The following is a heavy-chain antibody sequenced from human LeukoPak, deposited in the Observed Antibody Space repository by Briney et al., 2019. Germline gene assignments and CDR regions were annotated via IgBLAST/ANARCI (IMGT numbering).Heavy chain of an antibody. J-gene: IGHJ6*03. V-gene: IGHV1-18*01. CDR2: ISALNGHT. Sequence: ASVKVSCKASGYTFNIYGITWVRQAPGQGLEWMGWISALNGHTAYAQNFQGRVSMTTDTSTNTAYMELRSLRSDDTAFYYCARLDHYYYCMDFWGKGTTVTVSS. CDR1: GYTFNIYG. CDR3: ARLDHYYYCMDF.